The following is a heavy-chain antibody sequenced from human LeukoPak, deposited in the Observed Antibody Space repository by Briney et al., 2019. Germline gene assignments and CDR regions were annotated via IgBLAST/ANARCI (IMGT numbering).Heavy chain of an antibody. J-gene: IGHJ5*02. D-gene: IGHD1-26*01. CDR2: IYYSGST. CDR3: ARMVGATTNNWFDP. Sequence: SETLSLTCTVSGGSISSHYWSWIRQPPGKGLEWIGYIYYSGSTNYNPSLKSQVTISVDTSKNQFSLKLSSVTAADTAVYYCARMVGATTNNWFDPWGQGTLVTVSS. V-gene: IGHV4-59*11. CDR1: GGSISSHY.